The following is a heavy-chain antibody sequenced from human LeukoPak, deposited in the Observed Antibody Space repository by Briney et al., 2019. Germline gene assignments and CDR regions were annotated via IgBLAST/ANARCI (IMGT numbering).Heavy chain of an antibody. Sequence: AGGSLRLSCAASGFTVSSNYMSWVRQAPGKGLEWVSIIYSGGGTFYADSVKGRFTFSRDNSKNTLYLQMNNLRAEDTAVYYCARLIAYSGYGGVFAVGYWGQGTLVTVSS. J-gene: IGHJ4*02. V-gene: IGHV3-53*01. D-gene: IGHD5-12*01. CDR3: ARLIAYSGYGGVFAVGY. CDR2: IYSGGGT. CDR1: GFTVSSNY.